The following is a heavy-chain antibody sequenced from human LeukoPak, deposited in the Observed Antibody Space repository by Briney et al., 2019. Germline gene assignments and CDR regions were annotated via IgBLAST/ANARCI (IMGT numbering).Heavy chain of an antibody. J-gene: IGHJ4*02. Sequence: GGSLRLSCAASGFTFSSYSMNWVRQAPGKGLEWVSSISSSSSYIYYADSVKGRFTISRDNAKNSLYLQMNSLRAEDTAVYYCARESIRGYSYGRFDYWGQGTLVTVSS. D-gene: IGHD5-18*01. V-gene: IGHV3-21*01. CDR2: ISSSSSYI. CDR3: ARESIRGYSYGRFDY. CDR1: GFTFSSYS.